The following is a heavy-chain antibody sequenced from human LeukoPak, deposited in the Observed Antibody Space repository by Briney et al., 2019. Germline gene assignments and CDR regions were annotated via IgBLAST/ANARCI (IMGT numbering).Heavy chain of an antibody. Sequence: SETLSLTCTVSDGSIRNFYWNWFRQPPGRRLEWIGHTLYGGRTDYNPSLESRVTISVDTSKSQFSLKLRSVTTTDTAVYYCARWGHFEASGYFVVDYWGQGALVTVSS. CDR1: DGSIRNFY. CDR2: TLYGGRT. J-gene: IGHJ4*02. D-gene: IGHD3-22*01. V-gene: IGHV4-59*01. CDR3: ARWGHFEASGYFVVDY.